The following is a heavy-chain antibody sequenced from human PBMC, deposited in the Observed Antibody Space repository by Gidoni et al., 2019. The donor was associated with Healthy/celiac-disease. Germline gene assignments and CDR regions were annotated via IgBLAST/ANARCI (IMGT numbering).Heavy chain of an antibody. D-gene: IGHD3-22*01. CDR2: IYPGDSDT. J-gene: IGHJ6*02. CDR3: ARQLVSSTTYYYYGMDV. Sequence: EVQLVQSGAEVKKPGESLKISCKGSGYSFTSHWIGWVRQMPGKGLEWMGIIYPGDSDTSYSPSFQGQVTISADKSISTAYLQWSSLKASDTAMYYCARQLVSSTTYYYYGMDVWGQGTTVTVSS. V-gene: IGHV5-51*01. CDR1: GYSFTSHW.